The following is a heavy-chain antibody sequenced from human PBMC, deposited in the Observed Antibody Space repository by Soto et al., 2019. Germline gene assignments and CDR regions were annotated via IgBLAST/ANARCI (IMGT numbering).Heavy chain of an antibody. D-gene: IGHD3-10*01. V-gene: IGHV3-30*18. CDR3: AKRGEMANTHDY. Sequence: QVQLVESGGGVVQPGRSLRLSCAASGFTFSSYGMHWVRQAPGKGLEWVAVISYDGSNKYYADSVKGRFTISRDNSKNTLYLQMNSLRAEDTAVYYCAKRGEMANTHDYWGQGTLVTVSS. CDR2: ISYDGSNK. CDR1: GFTFSSYG. J-gene: IGHJ4*02.